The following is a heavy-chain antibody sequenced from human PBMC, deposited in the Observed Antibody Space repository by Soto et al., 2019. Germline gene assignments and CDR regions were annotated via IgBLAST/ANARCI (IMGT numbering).Heavy chain of an antibody. Sequence: LRLSCAASGFTFSSYAMHWVRQAPGKGLEWVAVISYDGSNKYYADSVKGRFTISRDNSKNTLYLQMNSLRAEDTAVYYCARDFVYRSASMDVWGQGTTVTVSS. CDR1: GFTFSSYA. CDR2: ISYDGSNK. CDR3: ARDFVYRSASMDV. D-gene: IGHD1-26*01. V-gene: IGHV3-30-3*01. J-gene: IGHJ6*02.